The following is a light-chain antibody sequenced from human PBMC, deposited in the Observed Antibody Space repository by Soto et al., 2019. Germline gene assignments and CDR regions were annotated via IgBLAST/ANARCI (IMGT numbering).Light chain of an antibody. J-gene: IGLJ2*01. CDR1: SSDVGGYNY. CDR3: CSYAGSYTLV. Sequence: QSALTQPASVSGSPGQSITISCTGTSSDVGGYNYVSWYQQHPGKAPKLMIYEVSNRPSGVSNRVSGSKSGNTASLTISGLQAEDEADYYCCSYAGSYTLVFGGGTKVTVL. CDR2: EVS. V-gene: IGLV2-14*01.